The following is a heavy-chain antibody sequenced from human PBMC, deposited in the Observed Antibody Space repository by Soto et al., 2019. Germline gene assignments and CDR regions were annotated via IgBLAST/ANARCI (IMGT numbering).Heavy chain of an antibody. CDR3: ARRGHCSGGSRYSGWFDP. CDR2: ISSSSSTI. V-gene: IGHV3-48*02. D-gene: IGHD2-15*01. J-gene: IGHJ5*02. Sequence: PGGSLRLSCAASGFTFSSYSMNWVRQAPGKGLEWVSYISSSSSTIYYADSVKGRFTISRDNAKNSLYLQMNSLRDEDTAVYYCARRGHCSGGSRYSGWFDPWGQGTLVTVSS. CDR1: GFTFSSYS.